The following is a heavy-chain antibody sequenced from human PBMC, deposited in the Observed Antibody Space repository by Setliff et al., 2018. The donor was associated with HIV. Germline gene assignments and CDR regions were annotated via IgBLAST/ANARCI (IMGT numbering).Heavy chain of an antibody. CDR1: GGSISSHY. V-gene: IGHV4-39*02. CDR3: VALSVVQTQAMELAWFEP. CDR2: IHHSGTA. Sequence: SETLSLTCTVSGGSISSHYWSWIRQPPGKGLEWIGSIHHSGTAYDNPSLKSRVTISVDTAKNHFSLRLSSVTAADTAVYFCVALSVVQTQAMELAWFEPWGQGTPVTVSS. J-gene: IGHJ5*02. D-gene: IGHD1-26*01.